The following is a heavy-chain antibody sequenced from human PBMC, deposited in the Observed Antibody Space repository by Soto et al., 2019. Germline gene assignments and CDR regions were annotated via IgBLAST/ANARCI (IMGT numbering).Heavy chain of an antibody. CDR2: IIPMSGTT. CDR1: GGTLSKYA. D-gene: IGHD3-10*01. V-gene: IGHV1-69*01. Sequence: QVQLVQSGAEVKKPGSSVKVSCKASGGTLSKYAINWVRQAPGQGLEWMGGIIPMSGTTNDAQKFEGRLTITADESTSTVFMELSGLRPEDTAVYYCASEDITVILGFTRPHNWFDPWGQGTLVTVSS. CDR3: ASEDITVILGFTRPHNWFDP. J-gene: IGHJ5*02.